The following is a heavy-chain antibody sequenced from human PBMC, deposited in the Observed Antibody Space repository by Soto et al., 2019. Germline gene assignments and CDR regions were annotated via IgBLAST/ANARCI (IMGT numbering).Heavy chain of an antibody. CDR1: GFTFSSYA. CDR3: ACIGGNWNDFDY. D-gene: IGHD1-1*01. Sequence: GGSLRLSCAASGFTFSSYAMSWVRQAPGKGLEWVSAISGSGGSTYYADSVKGRFTISRDNSKNTLYLQMNSLRAEDTAVYYCACIGGNWNDFDYWGQGTLVTVSS. J-gene: IGHJ4*02. V-gene: IGHV3-23*01. CDR2: ISGSGGST.